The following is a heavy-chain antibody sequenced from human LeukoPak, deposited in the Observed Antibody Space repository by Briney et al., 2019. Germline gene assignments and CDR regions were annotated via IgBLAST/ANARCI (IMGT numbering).Heavy chain of an antibody. CDR2: MYYSGST. V-gene: IGHV4-39*01. CDR3: ARQKRYYYGSGSYFPYFDY. CDR1: GGSFN. J-gene: IGHJ4*02. D-gene: IGHD3-10*01. Sequence: SETLSLTCTVSGGSFNWGWIRQPPGKGLEWIGSMYYSGSTYYNPSLKSRVTISVETSKNQFSLKLSSVTAADTAVYYCARQKRYYYGSGSYFPYFDYWGQGTLVTVS.